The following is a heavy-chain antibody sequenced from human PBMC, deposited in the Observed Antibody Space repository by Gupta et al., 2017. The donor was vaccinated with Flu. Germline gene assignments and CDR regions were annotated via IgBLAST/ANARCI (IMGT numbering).Heavy chain of an antibody. CDR2: IRDKANSYTT. D-gene: IGHD2-21*01. CDR1: GFTFSDHS. J-gene: IGHJ4*02. Sequence: EVQLVESGGGLVQPGESLKLSCAASGFTFSDHSMDWVRQAPGKGLEWGGRIRDKANSYTTHYAASVKGRFSISRDDSQNSLYLQMNSLKTEDTAVYYCRVVPGAVFLDHWGQGTLVTVSS. CDR3: RVVPGAVFLDH. V-gene: IGHV3-72*01.